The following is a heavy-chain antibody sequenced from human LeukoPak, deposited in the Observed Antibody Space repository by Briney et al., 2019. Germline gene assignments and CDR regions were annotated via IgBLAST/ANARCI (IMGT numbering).Heavy chain of an antibody. J-gene: IGHJ4*02. V-gene: IGHV3-15*01. CDR3: TTGALSGDY. D-gene: IGHD6-25*01. CDR2: IKSKTDGGTT. CDR1: GFTFSNAW. Sequence: GGSLRLPCAASGFTFSNAWMSWARQAPGKGLEWVGRIKSKTDGGTTDYAAPVKGRFTISRDDSKHTLYLQMNSLKAEDTAVYYCTTGALSGDYWGQGTLVTVSS.